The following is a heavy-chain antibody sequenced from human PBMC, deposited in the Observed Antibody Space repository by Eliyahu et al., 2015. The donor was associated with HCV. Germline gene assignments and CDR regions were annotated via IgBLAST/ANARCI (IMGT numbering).Heavy chain of an antibody. V-gene: IGHV3-7*01. CDR1: GFTFNNYW. CDR3: AREDYYSGY. D-gene: IGHD2-21*02. J-gene: IGHJ4*02. Sequence: EVQLVESGGGLVQPGGSLRLSCTASGFTFNNYWMSWVRQXPGKGLEXVANIKQDGSEKYYVDSVKGRFTISRDNAKNSLYLQMNSLRAEDTAVYYCAREDYYSGYWGQGTLVTVSS. CDR2: IKQDGSEK.